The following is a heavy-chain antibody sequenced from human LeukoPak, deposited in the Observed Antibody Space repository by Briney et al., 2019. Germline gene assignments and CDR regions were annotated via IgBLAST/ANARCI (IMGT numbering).Heavy chain of an antibody. CDR2: IGGSGATT. CDR1: GFTFSSYA. V-gene: IGHV3-23*01. CDR3: ASSAGALIDC. J-gene: IGHJ4*02. D-gene: IGHD6-19*01. Sequence: GGSLRLSCAASGFTFSSYAMSWVRQAPGKGLEWVSVIGGSGATTYYADSVKGRFTISRDNSKNTLYLQMNSLRAEDTAVYYCASSAGALIDCWGQGTLVIVSS.